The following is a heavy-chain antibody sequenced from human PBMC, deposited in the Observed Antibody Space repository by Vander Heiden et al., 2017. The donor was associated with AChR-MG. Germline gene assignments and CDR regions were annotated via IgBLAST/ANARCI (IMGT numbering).Heavy chain of an antibody. CDR1: GGSISSSSYY. J-gene: IGHJ4*01. V-gene: IGHV4-39*01. Sequence: QLQLQESGPGLVKPSETLSLTCTVSGGSISSSSYYWGWIRQPPGKGLEWIGSIYYSGSTYYNPSLKSRVTISVDTSKNQFSLKLSSVTAADTAVYYCARVATWDLGYCSSTSCPELNWGHGTLVTVSS. CDR2: IYYSGST. CDR3: ARVATWDLGYCSSTSCPELN. D-gene: IGHD2-2*01.